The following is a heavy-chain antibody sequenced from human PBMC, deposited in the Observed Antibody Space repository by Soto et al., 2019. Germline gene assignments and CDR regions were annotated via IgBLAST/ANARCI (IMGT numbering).Heavy chain of an antibody. CDR1: GFPFSSYW. Sequence: EVPLVESGGDLVQRGGSLRLSCAASGFPFSSYWMPWVRHPPGKGLDWVARISGDGVTTYYAASVTGRVTVSRDNAKNTLSRQISGLRAEDTAVYYCAREYYGLLTGYYTDYWGQGTLVSVSS. D-gene: IGHD3-9*01. V-gene: IGHV3-74*01. J-gene: IGHJ4*02. CDR2: ISGDGVTT. CDR3: AREYYGLLTGYYTDY.